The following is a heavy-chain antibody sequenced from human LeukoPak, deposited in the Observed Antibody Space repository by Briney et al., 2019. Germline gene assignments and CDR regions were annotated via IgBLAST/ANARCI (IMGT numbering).Heavy chain of an antibody. CDR1: GGSISSSSYY. D-gene: IGHD2-2*02. CDR2: IYYSGST. J-gene: IGHJ6*02. Sequence: SETLSLTCTVSGGSISSSSYYWGWIRQPPGKGLEWIGSIYYSGSTNYNPSLKSRVTISVDTSKNQFSLKLSSVTAVDTAVYYCARTMSSSHTVYGMDVWGQGTTVTVSS. V-gene: IGHV4-39*07. CDR3: ARTMSSSHTVYGMDV.